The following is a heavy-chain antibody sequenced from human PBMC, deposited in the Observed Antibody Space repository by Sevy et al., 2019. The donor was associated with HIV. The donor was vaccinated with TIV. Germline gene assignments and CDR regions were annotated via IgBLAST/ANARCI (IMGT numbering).Heavy chain of an antibody. D-gene: IGHD6-6*01. J-gene: IGHJ5*02. CDR2: IYYSGST. CDR1: GGSISSYY. CDR3: ATNRLEYSSSWFDP. V-gene: IGHV4-59*01. Sequence: SETLSLTCTVSGGSISSYYWSWIRQPPGKGLEWIGYIYYSGSTNYNPSLKSRVTISVDTSKNQFSLKLSSVTAADTVVYYCATNRLEYSSSWFDPWGQGTLVTVSS.